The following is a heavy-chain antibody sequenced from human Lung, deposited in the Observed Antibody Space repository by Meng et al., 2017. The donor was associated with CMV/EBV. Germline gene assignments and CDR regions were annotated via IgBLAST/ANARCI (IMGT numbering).Heavy chain of an antibody. CDR1: GFTFGSYW. D-gene: IGHD5-18*01. V-gene: IGHV3-7*01. CDR2: IKKDGSEK. J-gene: IGHJ4*02. CDR3: GRERTVDTAMGLFDY. Sequence: RGSXRLXCAASGFTFGSYWMSWGRQAAGKGLEWVANIKKDGSEKNYVDSVKGRFTISRDNAKNSLYLQKNSLRAEDTSVYYCGRERTVDTAMGLFDYWGQGNLV.